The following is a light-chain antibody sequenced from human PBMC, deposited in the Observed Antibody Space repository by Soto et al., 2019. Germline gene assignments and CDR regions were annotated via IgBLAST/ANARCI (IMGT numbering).Light chain of an antibody. V-gene: IGLV2-23*01. CDR3: CSYAGTYTYV. J-gene: IGLJ1*01. Sequence: QSVLTQPASVSGSPGQSITISCTGTSSDGGGHNLLSWCQQHPGKAPKAIIYEAYRRPSGVSPRFSGSKSGNTASLTISGLQSEDEADYFCCSYAGTYTYVFATGTKVTVL. CDR1: SSDGGGHNL. CDR2: EAY.